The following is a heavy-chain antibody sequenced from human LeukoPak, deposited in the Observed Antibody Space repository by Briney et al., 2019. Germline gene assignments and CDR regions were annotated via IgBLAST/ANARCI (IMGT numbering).Heavy chain of an antibody. J-gene: IGHJ4*02. CDR1: GFTFSTFG. D-gene: IGHD2-15*01. Sequence: GGSLRLSCAASGFTFSTFGMHWVRQAPSKGLEWVAVINYDGNNKFYGDSVKGRFTISRDNSENSLYLQMDSLRVEDTAVYYCARDGLGHCSGGSCYSPDYWGQGTPVTVSS. V-gene: IGHV3-33*01. CDR2: INYDGNNK. CDR3: ARDGLGHCSGGSCYSPDY.